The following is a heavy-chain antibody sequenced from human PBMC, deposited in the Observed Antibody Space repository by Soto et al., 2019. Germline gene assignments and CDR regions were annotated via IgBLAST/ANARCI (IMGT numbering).Heavy chain of an antibody. CDR2: INAGNGNT. Sequence: ASVKVFCRASGYTFTSYAMYWVRQAPGQTLEWMGWINAGNGNTKYSQKFQGRVTITRDTSASTAYMELSSLRSEDTAVYYCARDSIMVAAAGTTYYYGMDVWGQGTTVTVS. CDR1: GYTFTSYA. D-gene: IGHD6-13*01. CDR3: ARDSIMVAAAGTTYYYGMDV. J-gene: IGHJ6*02. V-gene: IGHV1-3*01.